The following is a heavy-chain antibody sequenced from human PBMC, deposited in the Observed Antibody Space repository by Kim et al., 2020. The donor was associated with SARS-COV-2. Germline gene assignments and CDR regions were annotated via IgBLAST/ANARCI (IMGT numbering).Heavy chain of an antibody. D-gene: IGHD3-16*02. CDR3: SRDYYDYVWGGYRRYHF. CDR2: IYHRGST. V-gene: IGHV4-4*02. Sequence: SETLSLTCAVSGGSISSSNWCSWVRQPPGKGLEWIGEIYHRGSTNYNPSLKSRVTITVDKSTNQFSLKLRSVTAADTAAYYCSRDYYDYVWGGYRRYHF. CDR1: GGSISSSNW. J-gene: IGHJ4*01.